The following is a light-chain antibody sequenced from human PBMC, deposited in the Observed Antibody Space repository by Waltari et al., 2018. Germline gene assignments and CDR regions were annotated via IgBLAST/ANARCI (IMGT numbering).Light chain of an antibody. Sequence: EIVLTQSPATLSLSPGETATLSCRASQSISRSLAWYQQKPGQAPRLLIYDASNSATDIPARFSGSGSGTDFTLTISSLETEDFAVYYCQQFTNWPPGLTFGGGTKVEIK. CDR3: QQFTNWPPGLT. J-gene: IGKJ4*01. CDR1: QSISRS. V-gene: IGKV3-11*01. CDR2: DAS.